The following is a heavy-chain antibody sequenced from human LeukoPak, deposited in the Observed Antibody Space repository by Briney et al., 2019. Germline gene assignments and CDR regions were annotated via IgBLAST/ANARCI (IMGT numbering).Heavy chain of an antibody. Sequence: SVKVSCKTSGGTFTSYAITWVRQAPGQGLEWTGKIIPISGTTNYAQKFQGRVTFTADESTSTAYMELSSLRSEDTALYYCARKLRLGGNWFDPWGQGTLVTVSS. CDR1: GGTFTSYA. D-gene: IGHD1-26*01. CDR3: ARKLRLGGNWFDP. J-gene: IGHJ5*01. CDR2: IIPISGTT. V-gene: IGHV1-69*13.